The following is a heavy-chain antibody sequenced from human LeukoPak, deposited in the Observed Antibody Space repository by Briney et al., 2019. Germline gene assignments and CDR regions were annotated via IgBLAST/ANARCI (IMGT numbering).Heavy chain of an antibody. CDR3: ASLAMVRGNDY. D-gene: IGHD3-10*01. V-gene: IGHV1-46*01. CDR2: INPSGGST. J-gene: IGHJ4*02. Sequence: ASVKVSCKASGGTFTSYYMHWVRQAPGQGLEWMGIINPSGGSTSYAQKFQGRVTMTRDMSTSTVYMELSSLRSEDTAVYYCASLAMVRGNDYWGQGTLVTVSS. CDR1: GGTFTSYY.